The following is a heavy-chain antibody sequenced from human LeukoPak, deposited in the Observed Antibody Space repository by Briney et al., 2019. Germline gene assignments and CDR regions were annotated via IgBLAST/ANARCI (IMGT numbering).Heavy chain of an antibody. CDR1: GGSIRSYY. J-gene: IGHJ6*02. V-gene: IGHV4-59*08. Sequence: PSETLSLTCTVSGGSIRSYYWSWIRQPPGKGLEWIGYIYCSGSTNYNPSLKSRVTISVDTSKNQFSLKLSSVTAADTAVYYCARRRNYYYGMDVWGQGTTVTVSS. CDR3: ARRRNYYYGMDV. CDR2: IYCSGST.